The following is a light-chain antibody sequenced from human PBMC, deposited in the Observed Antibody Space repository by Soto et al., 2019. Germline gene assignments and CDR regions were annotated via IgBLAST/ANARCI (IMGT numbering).Light chain of an antibody. V-gene: IGKV1-5*03. Sequence: DIQMTQSPSTLSASVGDRVTITCRASQSISSWLAWYQQKSGKAPKLLIYKASSLESGVQSRFSGSGSGTEFTLTISSLPPDDFATYYCQQYNSYSVTFGPGTKVDIK. J-gene: IGKJ3*01. CDR2: KAS. CDR3: QQYNSYSVT. CDR1: QSISSW.